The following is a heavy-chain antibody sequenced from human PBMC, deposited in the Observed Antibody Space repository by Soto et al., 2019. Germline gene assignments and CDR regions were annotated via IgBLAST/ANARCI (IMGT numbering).Heavy chain of an antibody. CDR2: INHSGST. CDR1: GGSFSGYY. CDR3: ARGRDSSGYFDY. D-gene: IGHD3-22*01. J-gene: IGHJ4*02. V-gene: IGHV4-34*01. Sequence: SETLSLTCAVYGGSFSGYYWTWIRQPPGTGLEWIGEINHSGSTNYNPSLKSRVTISVDTSKNQFSLKLTSVTAADTAVYYCARGRDSSGYFDYWGQGTLVTVSS.